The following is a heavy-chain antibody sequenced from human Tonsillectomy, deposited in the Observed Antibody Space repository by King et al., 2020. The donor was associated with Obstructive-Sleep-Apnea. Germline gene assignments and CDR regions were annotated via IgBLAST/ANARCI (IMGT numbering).Heavy chain of an antibody. CDR1: GFSFSNYA. Sequence: VQLVESGGGLVQPGGSLRLSCAASGFSFSNYAMNLVRQAPGKGLEWVSAISGSGGGTYYADSVKGRFTISRENSKNTLYLQMNSLRAEDTAVYFCAKDLTEQYFQHWGQGTLVTVSS. CDR2: ISGSGGGT. V-gene: IGHV3-23*04. CDR3: AKDLTEQYFQH. J-gene: IGHJ1*01.